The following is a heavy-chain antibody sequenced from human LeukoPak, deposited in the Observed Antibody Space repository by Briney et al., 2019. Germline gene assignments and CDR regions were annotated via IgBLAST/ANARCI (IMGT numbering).Heavy chain of an antibody. CDR2: IKQDGSEK. Sequence: GGSLRLSCAVSGFPFSSYWMSWMRQASGKGLEWVANIKQDGSEKHYVDSVKGRFTISRDNGKNSLYLQMNSLRDEDTAVYFCARRAGAYSHPYDYWGQGTLVTVSS. J-gene: IGHJ4*02. V-gene: IGHV3-7*01. D-gene: IGHD4/OR15-4a*01. CDR3: ARRAGAYSHPYDY. CDR1: GFPFSSYW.